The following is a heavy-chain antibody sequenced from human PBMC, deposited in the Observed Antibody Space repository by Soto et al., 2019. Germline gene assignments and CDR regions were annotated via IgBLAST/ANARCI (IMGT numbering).Heavy chain of an antibody. J-gene: IGHJ6*02. CDR3: ARAPSQNDRSYYGVDV. V-gene: IGHV4-34*01. Sequence: QVQLQQWGAGLLKPSETLSLTCGVYGVSFSGYYWNWIRQPPGKGLAWIGEINHSGSTNYNPSLKSRVTMSADPSKNQFSLKPTSVTAADTAVYYCARAPSQNDRSYYGVDVWGQGTTVTVSS. CDR1: GVSFSGYY. CDR2: INHSGST.